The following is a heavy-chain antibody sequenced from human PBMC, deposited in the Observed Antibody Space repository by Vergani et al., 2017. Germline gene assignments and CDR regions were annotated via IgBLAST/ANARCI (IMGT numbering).Heavy chain of an antibody. V-gene: IGHV4-30-2*01. D-gene: IGHD4-11*01. CDR3: ARVGPYSNYAEY. CDR1: GGSISSGGYS. J-gene: IGHJ4*02. Sequence: QLQLQESGSGLVKPSQTLSLTCAVSGGSISSGGYSWSWIRQPPGKGLEWIGYIYHSGSTYYNPSLKNRVTISVDSSENQFSRKLSSVTAADTAVYYCARVGPYSNYAEYWGQGTLVTVSS. CDR2: IYHSGST.